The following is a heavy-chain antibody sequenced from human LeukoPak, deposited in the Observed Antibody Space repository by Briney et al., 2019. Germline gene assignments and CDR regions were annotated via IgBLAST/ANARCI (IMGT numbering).Heavy chain of an antibody. V-gene: IGHV4-34*01. J-gene: IGHJ4*02. CDR2: INHSGST. CDR1: GGSFSGYY. Sequence: SETLSLTCAVYGGSFSGYYWSWIRQPPGEGLEWIEEINHSGSTNYNPSLKSRVTISVDTSKNQFSLKLSSVTAADTAVYYCARWERMTPYYFDYWGQGTLVTVSS. CDR3: ARWERMTPYYFDY. D-gene: IGHD1-26*01.